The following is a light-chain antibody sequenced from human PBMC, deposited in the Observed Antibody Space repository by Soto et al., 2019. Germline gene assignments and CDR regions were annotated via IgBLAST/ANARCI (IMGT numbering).Light chain of an antibody. J-gene: IGKJ2*01. CDR1: QGISTL. Sequence: IPMTQSPSTLSASVGDRVTITCRASQGISTLLAWYQQKPGEAPKFLIYQASNLQSGVPSRFSGSGSGAEFTLTISSLQPDDFATYYCQQYYSHLYSFGQGTKLEIK. V-gene: IGKV1-5*03. CDR2: QAS. CDR3: QQYYSHLYS.